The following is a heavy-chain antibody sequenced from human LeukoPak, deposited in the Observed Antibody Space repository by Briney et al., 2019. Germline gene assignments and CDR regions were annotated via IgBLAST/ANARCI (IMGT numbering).Heavy chain of an antibody. J-gene: IGHJ4*02. CDR1: GFTFSTHS. Sequence: PGGSLRLSCAVSGFTFSTHSMNWVRQAPGKGLEWVSSITRNSSYIYYADSVKGRFTISRDNSKNTLYLQMNSLRGEDTAVYYCAKDSLRERIVGSTTRGVNDYWGQGTLVTVSS. CDR2: ITRNSSYI. CDR3: AKDSLRERIVGSTTRGVNDY. V-gene: IGHV3-21*01. D-gene: IGHD1-26*01.